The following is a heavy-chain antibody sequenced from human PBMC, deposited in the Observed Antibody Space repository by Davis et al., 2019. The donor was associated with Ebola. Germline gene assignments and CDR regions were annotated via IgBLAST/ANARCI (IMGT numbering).Heavy chain of an antibody. J-gene: IGHJ5*02. D-gene: IGHD6-6*01. V-gene: IGHV5-51*01. CDR3: ARSIAARNNWFDP. Sequence: GEPLKISCKGSGYSFTSYWIGWVRQMPGKGLEWMGIIYPGDSDTRYSPSFQGQVTISADKSISTAYLQWSSLKASDTAMYYCARSIAARNNWFDPWGQGTLVTVSS. CDR1: GYSFTSYW. CDR2: IYPGDSDT.